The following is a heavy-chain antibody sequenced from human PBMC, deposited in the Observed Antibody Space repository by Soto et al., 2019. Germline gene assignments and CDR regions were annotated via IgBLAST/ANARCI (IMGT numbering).Heavy chain of an antibody. CDR2: ISGSGGST. Sequence: GGSLRLSCAASGFTFSSYAMSWVRQAPGKGLEWVSAISGSGGSTYYADSVKGRFTISRDNSKNTLYLQMNSLRAEDKAVFFWAKDVGSSSWDFGVYHDYWGQGTLVTV. CDR1: GFTFSSYA. V-gene: IGHV3-23*01. CDR3: AKDVGSSSWDFGVYHDY. D-gene: IGHD6-13*01. J-gene: IGHJ4*02.